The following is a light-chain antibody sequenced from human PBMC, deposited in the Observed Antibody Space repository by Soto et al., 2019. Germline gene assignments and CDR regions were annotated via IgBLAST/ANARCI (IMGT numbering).Light chain of an antibody. Sequence: EIVMTQSPATLSVSPGERATLSCRASQSVSSNLAWYQQKPGQAPRLLIYGASTRATGTPARFSGSGSGTEFTLTISSLEPEDFAVYYCQQRSNWPPITFGQGTRLEIK. CDR3: QQRSNWPPIT. CDR2: GAS. CDR1: QSVSSN. V-gene: IGKV3-15*01. J-gene: IGKJ5*01.